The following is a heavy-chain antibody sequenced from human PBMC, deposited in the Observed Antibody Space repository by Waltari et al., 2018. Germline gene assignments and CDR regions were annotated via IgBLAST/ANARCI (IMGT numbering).Heavy chain of an antibody. CDR3: ARGVFFAVADTGYFDY. J-gene: IGHJ4*02. CDR1: GFTFSSYS. D-gene: IGHD6-19*01. V-gene: IGHV3-48*04. CDR2: ISSSSSTI. Sequence: EVQLVESGGGLVQPGGSLRLSCAASGFTFSSYSMNWVRQAPGKGLEWVSYISSSSSTIYYADSVKGRFTISRDNAKNSLYLQMNSLRAEDTAVYYCARGVFFAVADTGYFDYWGQGTLVTVSS.